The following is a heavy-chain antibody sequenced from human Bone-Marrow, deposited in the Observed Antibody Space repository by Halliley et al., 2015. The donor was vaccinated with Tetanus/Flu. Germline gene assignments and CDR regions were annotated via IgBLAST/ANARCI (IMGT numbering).Heavy chain of an antibody. CDR1: GYTINTYV. V-gene: IGHV1-18*04. CDR3: ARATYYYDSSGYHPTRNWFDP. D-gene: IGHD3-22*01. CDR2: ISPYNGNT. J-gene: IGHJ5*02. Sequence: QVQLVQSGGEVKKPGASVKVSCKAPGYTINTYVLTWVRQAPGQGLKWMGWISPYNGNTKYSQKLQGRVTMTTDTSTNTAYMELRNLRSDDTAVYYCARATYYYDSSGYHPTRNWFDPWGRGTRVTVSS.